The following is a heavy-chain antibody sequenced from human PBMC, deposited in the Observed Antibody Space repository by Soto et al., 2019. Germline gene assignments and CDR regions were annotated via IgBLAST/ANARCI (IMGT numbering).Heavy chain of an antibody. V-gene: IGHV3-30-3*01. D-gene: IGHD3-10*02. CDR2: MAFDGSNK. Sequence: QVQLVESGGGVVRPGRSLRLSCAASGFAFNNYSMHWVRQAPGKGLEWVAIMAFDGSNKYTADSVKGRFTISRDNSKNILYLQMSSLRPEDTAVYFCARYRVPYVYFYYGMDVWCQGTTVIVS. CDR3: ARYRVPYVYFYYGMDV. J-gene: IGHJ6*02. CDR1: GFAFNNYS.